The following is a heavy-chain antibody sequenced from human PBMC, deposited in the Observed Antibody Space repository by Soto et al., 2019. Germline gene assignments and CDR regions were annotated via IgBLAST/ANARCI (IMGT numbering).Heavy chain of an antibody. J-gene: IGHJ4*02. CDR1: GFTFSSYA. Sequence: PVGSLRLSCAASGFTFSSYAMSWVRQAPGKGLEWVSAISGSGGSTYYADSVKGRFTISRDNSKNTLYLQMNSLRAEDTAVYYCAKGGPSRGYSYPLAYWGQGTLVTAPQ. D-gene: IGHD5-18*01. CDR2: ISGSGGST. V-gene: IGHV3-23*01. CDR3: AKGGPSRGYSYPLAY.